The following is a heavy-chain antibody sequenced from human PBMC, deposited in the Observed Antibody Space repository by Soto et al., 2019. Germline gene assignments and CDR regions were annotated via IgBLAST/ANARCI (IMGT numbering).Heavy chain of an antibody. CDR1: GGSISSYY. V-gene: IGHV4-59*08. D-gene: IGHD1-26*01. Sequence: SETLSLTCTVSGGSISSYYWSWIRQPPGKGLEWIGYIYYSGTTNYNPSLKSRVTMSADTSKNQFSLKLSSVTAADTAVYYCASHRTTTSWYDTWGQGALVTVSS. J-gene: IGHJ5*02. CDR2: IYYSGTT. CDR3: ASHRTTTSWYDT.